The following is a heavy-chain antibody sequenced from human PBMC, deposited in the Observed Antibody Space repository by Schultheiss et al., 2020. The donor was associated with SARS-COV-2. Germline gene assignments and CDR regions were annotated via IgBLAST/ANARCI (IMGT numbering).Heavy chain of an antibody. Sequence: SVKVSCKASGYTFTGYYMHWVRQAPGQGLEWMGGIIPIFGTANYAQKFQGRVTITADKSTSTAYMELSSLRSEDTAVYYCARDRWGDFWSGSPYYYYGMDVWGQGTTVTVAS. CDR1: GYTFTGYY. D-gene: IGHD3-3*01. J-gene: IGHJ6*02. V-gene: IGHV1-69*06. CDR2: IIPIFGTA. CDR3: ARDRWGDFWSGSPYYYYGMDV.